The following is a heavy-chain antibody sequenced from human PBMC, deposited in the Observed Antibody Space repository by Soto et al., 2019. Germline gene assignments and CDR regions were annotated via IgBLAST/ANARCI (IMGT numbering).Heavy chain of an antibody. CDR1: GFTFSSYG. CDR3: AKEAHTFSGSYLDY. Sequence: LRLSCAASGFTFSSYGMHWVRQAPGKGLEWVAVISYDGGNKFFADSVKGRFTISRDKSKNTLYLQMNSLRAEDTAVYYCAKEAHTFSGSYLDYWGQGTLVTVSS. CDR2: ISYDGGNK. D-gene: IGHD2-15*01. V-gene: IGHV3-30*18. J-gene: IGHJ4*02.